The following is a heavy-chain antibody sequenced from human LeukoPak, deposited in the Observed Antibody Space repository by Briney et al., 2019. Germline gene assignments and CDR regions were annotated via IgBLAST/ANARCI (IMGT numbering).Heavy chain of an antibody. CDR2: ISAYNGNT. CDR3: ARDVPWFGELTLVYYGMDV. J-gene: IGHJ6*02. D-gene: IGHD3-10*01. V-gene: IGHV1-18*01. Sequence: GASVKVSCKASGYTFTSYGLSWVRQAPGQGREWMGWISAYNGNTNYAQKLQGRVTMTTDTSTSTAYMELRSLRSDDTAVYYCARDVPWFGELTLVYYGMDVWGQGTTVTVSS. CDR1: GYTFTSYG.